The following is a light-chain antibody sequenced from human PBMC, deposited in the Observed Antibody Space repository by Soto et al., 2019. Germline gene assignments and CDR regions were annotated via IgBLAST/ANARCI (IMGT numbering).Light chain of an antibody. V-gene: IGKV3-20*01. CDR2: GTS. CDR3: QQYGSSPS. J-gene: IGKJ4*01. Sequence: EVPLTQSPGTLSLSPGERATLSCRASQSVSSSYLAWYQQKPGQAPRLLMYGTSSRATGIPDRFSGSGSGTDFTLTISRLEPEDFAVYYCQQYGSSPSFGGGTKVDIK. CDR1: QSVSSSY.